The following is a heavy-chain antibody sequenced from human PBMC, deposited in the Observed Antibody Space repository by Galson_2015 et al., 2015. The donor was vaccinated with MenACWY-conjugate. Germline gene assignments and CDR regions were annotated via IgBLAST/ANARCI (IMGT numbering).Heavy chain of an antibody. J-gene: IGHJ4*02. CDR1: AFTLSNAW. D-gene: IGHD3-22*01. CDR3: TTLTMIIIHDDY. V-gene: IGHV3-15*01. Sequence: SLRLSCAASAFTLSNAWMNWVRQAPGKGLEWVGIIKSKPDGGATDYAAPVKGRFTISRDDSKNTLYLQMNSLKAEDTAVYYCTTLTMIIIHDDYWGQGTLVTVSS. CDR2: IKSKPDGGAT.